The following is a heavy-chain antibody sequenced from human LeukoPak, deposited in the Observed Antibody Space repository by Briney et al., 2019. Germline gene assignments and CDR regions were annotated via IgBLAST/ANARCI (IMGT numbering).Heavy chain of an antibody. CDR3: ARGGAYCGGDCFFGY. CDR1: GYTFTSYG. Sequence: ASVKVSCKASGYTFTSYGISWVRQVPGQGLEWMGWISAYNGNTNYAQKLQGRVTMTTDTSTSTAYMELRSLRSDDTAVYYCARGGAYCGGDCFFGYWGQGTLVTVSS. CDR2: ISAYNGNT. J-gene: IGHJ4*02. V-gene: IGHV1-18*01. D-gene: IGHD2-21*02.